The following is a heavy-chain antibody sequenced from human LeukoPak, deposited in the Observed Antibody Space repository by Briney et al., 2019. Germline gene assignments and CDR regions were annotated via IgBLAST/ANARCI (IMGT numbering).Heavy chain of an antibody. CDR1: GFSFSSRW. Sequence: GGSLRLSCVASGFSFSSRWMSWVRQAPGKGLEWVAHISEDGRRRDYADSLRGRFTISRDNAKDSLFLELNSLRDEDTAVYYCARDWGWAFDPWGQGTLVTV. V-gene: IGHV3-7*01. CDR2: ISEDGRRR. D-gene: IGHD3-16*01. J-gene: IGHJ5*02. CDR3: ARDWGWAFDP.